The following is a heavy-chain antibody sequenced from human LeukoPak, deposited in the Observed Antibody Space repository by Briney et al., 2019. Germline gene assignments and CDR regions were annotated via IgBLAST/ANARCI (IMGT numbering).Heavy chain of an antibody. CDR2: IGTAGDT. CDR3: AREALYSSGWNDAFDI. V-gene: IGHV3-13*01. J-gene: IGHJ3*02. Sequence: GGSLRLSCAASGFTFSSYDMHWVRQATGKGLEWVSAIGTAGDTYYPGSVKGRFTISSEDAKNSLYLQMNSLRAGDTAVYYCAREALYSSGWNDAFDIWGQGTMVTVSS. CDR1: GFTFSSYD. D-gene: IGHD6-19*01.